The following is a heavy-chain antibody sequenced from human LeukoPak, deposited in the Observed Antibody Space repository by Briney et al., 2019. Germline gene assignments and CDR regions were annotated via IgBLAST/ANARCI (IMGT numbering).Heavy chain of an antibody. J-gene: IGHJ4*02. CDR3: ARRGYYYDSSGYYYFDY. CDR2: IGSDYKT. Sequence: GGSLRLSCAASGFTFSGFAMTWVRQAPGKGLEWVSSIGSDYKTHYSESVKGRFAISRDNSKNTLYLQMNSLRAEDTAVYYCARRGYYYDSSGYYYFDYWGQGTLVTVSS. CDR1: GFTFSGFA. D-gene: IGHD3-22*01. V-gene: IGHV3-23*01.